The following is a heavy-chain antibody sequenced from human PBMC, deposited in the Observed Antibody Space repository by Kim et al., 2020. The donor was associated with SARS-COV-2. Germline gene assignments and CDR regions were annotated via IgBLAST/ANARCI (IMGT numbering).Heavy chain of an antibody. CDR2: ISYDGSNK. D-gene: IGHD4-17*01. CDR1: GFTFSSYG. J-gene: IGHJ6*02. V-gene: IGHV3-30*18. Sequence: GGSLRLSCAASGFTFSSYGMHWVRQAPGKGLEWVAVISYDGSNKYYADSVKGRFTISRDNSKNTLYLQMNSLRAEDTAVYYCAKDLYGDYARSAAGEGMDVWGQGTTVTVSS. CDR3: AKDLYGDYARSAAGEGMDV.